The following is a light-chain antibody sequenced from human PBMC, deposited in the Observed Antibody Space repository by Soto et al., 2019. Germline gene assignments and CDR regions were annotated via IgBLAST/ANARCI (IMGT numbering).Light chain of an antibody. CDR3: QQYETYSPWT. V-gene: IGKV1-5*01. CDR1: QTISTW. J-gene: IGKJ1*01. CDR2: DAS. Sequence: GDGVTITCRASQTISTWMAWYQQKPGKAPKLLVYDASTLQSGVASRFSGSGSGTEFTLTISSLQPDDFATYYCQQYETYSPWTFGQGTKV.